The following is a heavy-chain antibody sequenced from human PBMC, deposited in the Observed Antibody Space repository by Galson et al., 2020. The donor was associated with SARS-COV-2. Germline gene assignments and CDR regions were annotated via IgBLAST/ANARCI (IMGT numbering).Heavy chain of an antibody. CDR2: ISSSSSTI. J-gene: IGHJ6*02. CDR3: ARGGIAVVGVYYYYGMDV. V-gene: IGHV3-48*01. D-gene: IGHD6-19*01. CDR1: GFTFSSYS. Sequence: GESLKISCAASGFTFSSYSMNWVRQAPGKGLEWVSYISSSSSTIYYADSVKGRFTISRDNAKNSLYLQMNSLRAEDTAVYYCARGGIAVVGVYYYYGMDVWGQGTTVTVSS.